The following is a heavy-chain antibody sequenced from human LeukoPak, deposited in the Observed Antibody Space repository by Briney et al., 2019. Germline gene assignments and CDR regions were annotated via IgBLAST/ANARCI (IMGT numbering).Heavy chain of an antibody. D-gene: IGHD1-26*01. Sequence: PSETLSLTCAVSGGSISSGGYSWSWIRQPPGKGLEWIGEINHSGSTNYNPSLKSRVTISVDTSKNQFSLKLSSVTAADTAVYYCARGFSVGYFDYWGQGTLVTVSS. CDR3: ARGFSVGYFDY. CDR1: GGSISSGGYS. J-gene: IGHJ4*02. V-gene: IGHV4-30-2*01. CDR2: INHSGST.